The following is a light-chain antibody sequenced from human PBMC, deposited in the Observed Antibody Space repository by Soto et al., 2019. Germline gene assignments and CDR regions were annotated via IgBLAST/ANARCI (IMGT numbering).Light chain of an antibody. Sequence: DIQITQSPSSLSASVGDRVTITCRASQGIRNDLGWYQQKPGKAPKRLIYGASSLHGGVPSRFSGSGSGTEFTLTISSLQPEDFAVYYCHQYDSYTVTFGQGTKVDIK. CDR1: QGIRND. CDR3: HQYDSYTVT. J-gene: IGKJ1*01. V-gene: IGKV1-17*01. CDR2: GAS.